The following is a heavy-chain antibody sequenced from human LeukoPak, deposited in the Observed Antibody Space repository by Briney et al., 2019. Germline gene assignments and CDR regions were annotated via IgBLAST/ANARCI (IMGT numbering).Heavy chain of an antibody. CDR3: VKDPDPRYCSSTSCSPI. V-gene: IGHV3-48*01. J-gene: IGHJ3*02. CDR1: GFTFSNYG. Sequence: GGSLRLSCAASGFTFSNYGMSWVRQAPGKGLEWVSYISSSSTIYYADSVRGRFTISRDNAKNSLYLRMNSLRAEDTAVYYCVKDPDPRYCSSTSCSPIWGQGTMVTVSS. D-gene: IGHD2-2*01. CDR2: ISSSSTI.